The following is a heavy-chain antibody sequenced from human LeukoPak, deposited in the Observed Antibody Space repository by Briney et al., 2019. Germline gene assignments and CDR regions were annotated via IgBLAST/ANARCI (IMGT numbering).Heavy chain of an antibody. J-gene: IGHJ4*02. CDR1: GVSFSGYY. D-gene: IGHD4-17*01. Sequence: ASETLSLTCAVYGVSFSGYYWSWIRQPPGKGLEWIGEINHSGSTNYNPSLKSRVTISVDTSKNQFSLKLSSVTAADTAVYYCASRGDYGDCDYWGQGTLVTVSS. CDR3: ASRGDYGDCDY. CDR2: INHSGST. V-gene: IGHV4-34*01.